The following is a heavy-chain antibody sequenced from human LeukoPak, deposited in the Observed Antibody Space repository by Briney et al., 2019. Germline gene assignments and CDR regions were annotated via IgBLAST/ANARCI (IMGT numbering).Heavy chain of an antibody. D-gene: IGHD2-8*01. J-gene: IGHJ4*02. Sequence: ASLKVSCRASGYSFTGPYIHWMRQAPEQGLEWMGWINTNSGGTKYAQKFQGRVTVTRDTSTSTVYMELSGLRADDTAAYYCARVEYCTKGVCINFDLWGQGTLVTVSS. V-gene: IGHV1-2*02. CDR3: ARVEYCTKGVCINFDL. CDR1: GYSFTGPY. CDR2: INTNSGGT.